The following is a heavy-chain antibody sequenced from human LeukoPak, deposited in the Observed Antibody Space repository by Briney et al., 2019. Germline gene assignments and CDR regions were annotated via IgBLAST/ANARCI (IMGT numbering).Heavy chain of an antibody. V-gene: IGHV3-21*04. Sequence: GGSLRLSCAASGFTFSTYSMNWVRQAPGKGLEWISFIRHDSSDIYYADSVKGRFTISRDNSKNSLYLQMNSLRTEDTALYYCAKDGGSYRNWFDPWGQGTLVTVSS. D-gene: IGHD1-26*01. CDR2: IRHDSSDI. CDR1: GFTFSTYS. J-gene: IGHJ5*02. CDR3: AKDGGSYRNWFDP.